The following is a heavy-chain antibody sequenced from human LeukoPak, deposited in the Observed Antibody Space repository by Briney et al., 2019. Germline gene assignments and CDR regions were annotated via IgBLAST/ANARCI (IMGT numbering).Heavy chain of an antibody. CDR3: ARDREGNYYGSGSAIDY. D-gene: IGHD3-10*01. J-gene: IGHJ4*02. CDR2: INTNTGNP. CDR1: GYTFTDYF. V-gene: IGHV7-4-1*02. Sequence: ASVKVSCKASGYTFTDYFMHWVRQAPGQGLEWMGCINTNTGNPTYAQGFTGRFVFSLDTSVSTAYLQISSLKAEDTAVYYCARDREGNYYGSGSAIDYWGQGTLVTVSS.